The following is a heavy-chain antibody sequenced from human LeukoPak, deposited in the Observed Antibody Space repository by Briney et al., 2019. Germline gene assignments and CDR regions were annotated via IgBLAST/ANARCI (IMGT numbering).Heavy chain of an antibody. D-gene: IGHD7-27*01. J-gene: IGHJ4*02. CDR3: ASRKLGNDY. CDR1: GDSISYHY. Sequence: SETLSLTCTVSGDSISYHYWSWIRQPAGKGLEWIGRIYSSASANYNPSLKSRVTMSLDTSKDQFSLNLTSVTAADTAVYYCASRKLGNDYWGQGTLVTVSS. V-gene: IGHV4-4*07. CDR2: IYSSASA.